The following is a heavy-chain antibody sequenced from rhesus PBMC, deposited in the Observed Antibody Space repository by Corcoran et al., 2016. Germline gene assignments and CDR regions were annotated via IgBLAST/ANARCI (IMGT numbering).Heavy chain of an antibody. J-gene: IGHJ4*01. Sequence: QLQLQESGPGLVKPSETLSLTCAVSGGSISSNYWSWIRQPPGKGLEWIGYIYGSSTSTNYNPSLKSRVTISKDTSKNQFSLKLSSVTAADTAVYYCARGSRYFDYWGQGVLVTVSS. CDR1: GGSISSNY. V-gene: IGHV4S10*01. CDR3: ARGSRYFDY. D-gene: IGHD2-39*01. CDR2: IYGSSTST.